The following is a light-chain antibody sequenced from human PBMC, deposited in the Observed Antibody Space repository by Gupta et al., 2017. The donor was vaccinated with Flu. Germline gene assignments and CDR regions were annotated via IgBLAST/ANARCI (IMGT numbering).Light chain of an antibody. CDR1: QSVGSGY. V-gene: IGKV3-20*01. CDR3: QQYGGSPRT. CDR2: GAS. Sequence: EIVLMQCPGTLSVSPGERATLSCRASQSVGSGYLAWYQQKPGQPPRLLIYGASNRATGIPDRFSGSGSGTDFSLTISRLEPEDFAVYYCQQYGGSPRTFGQGTKVEIK. J-gene: IGKJ1*01.